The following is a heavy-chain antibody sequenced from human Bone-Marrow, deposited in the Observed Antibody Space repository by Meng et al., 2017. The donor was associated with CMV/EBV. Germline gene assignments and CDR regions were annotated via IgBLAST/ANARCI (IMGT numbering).Heavy chain of an antibody. Sequence: GGSLRLSCKGSGYSFTSYWIGWVRQMPGKGLEWMGIIYPGDSDTRYSPSFQGQVTISADKSISTAYLQWSSLKASDTAMYYCARLPYYDFWSGYSSRDAFDIWGQGIMVTVSS. CDR2: IYPGDSDT. V-gene: IGHV5-51*01. D-gene: IGHD3-3*01. CDR1: GYSFTSYW. CDR3: ARLPYYDFWSGYSSRDAFDI. J-gene: IGHJ3*02.